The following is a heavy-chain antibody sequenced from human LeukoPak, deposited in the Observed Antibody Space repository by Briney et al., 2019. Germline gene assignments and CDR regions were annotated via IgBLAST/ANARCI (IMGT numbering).Heavy chain of an antibody. Sequence: GGSLRLSCAASGFTFSSYGMHWVRQAPGKGLEWVAVIWYDGSNKYYADSVKGRFTISRDNSKNTLYLQMNSLRAEDTAVYYYATTRAPLDTAMVILDYWGQGALVTVSS. V-gene: IGHV3-33*01. D-gene: IGHD5-18*01. CDR1: GFTFSSYG. CDR2: IWYDGSNK. J-gene: IGHJ4*02. CDR3: ATTRAPLDTAMVILDY.